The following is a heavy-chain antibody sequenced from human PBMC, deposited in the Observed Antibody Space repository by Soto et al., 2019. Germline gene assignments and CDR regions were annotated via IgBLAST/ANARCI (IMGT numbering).Heavy chain of an antibody. V-gene: IGHV1-46*03. D-gene: IGHD2-21*02. CDR2: INPSVGHT. J-gene: IGHJ4*02. CDR3: ARGGHVVVVTAAFDS. Sequence: QVQLVQSGAEVKKPGASVKVSCKSSGNTFSSYYIHWVRQAPGQGLEWMGTINPSVGHTTYAQKFLGIVTMTRDKSTSTLYMELTSLRSEDTAVYYCARGGHVVVVTAAFDSWGQGTLVTVSS. CDR1: GNTFSSYY.